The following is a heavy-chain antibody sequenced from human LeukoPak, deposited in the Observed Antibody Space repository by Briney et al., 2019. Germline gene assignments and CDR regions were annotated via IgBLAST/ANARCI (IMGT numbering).Heavy chain of an antibody. CDR1: GYSFTSYW. J-gene: IGHJ3*02. CDR2: IDPSDSHT. Sequence: GESLKISCKGSGYSFTSYWISWVRQMPGKGLEWMGRIDPSDSHTNYSPSFQGHVTISADKSISTAYLQWSSLEASDTAMYYCATSGRSPGDAFDIWGQGTMVTVSS. CDR3: ATSGRSPGDAFDI. V-gene: IGHV5-10-1*01. D-gene: IGHD1-26*01.